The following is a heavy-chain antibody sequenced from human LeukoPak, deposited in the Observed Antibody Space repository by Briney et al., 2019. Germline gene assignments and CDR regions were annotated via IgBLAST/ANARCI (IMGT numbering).Heavy chain of an antibody. V-gene: IGHV3-20*04. CDR2: ITWNGGST. CDR1: GFTFDDYG. J-gene: IGHJ4*02. CDR3: ARDPGDILVAGTFDY. Sequence: GGSLRLSCAASGFTFDDYGMSWVRHAPGKGLEWVSGITWNGGSTGYADSVKDRFTISRDNAKNSLYLQMNSLRAEDTAFYYCARDPGDILVAGTFDYWGQGTLVTVSS. D-gene: IGHD6-19*01.